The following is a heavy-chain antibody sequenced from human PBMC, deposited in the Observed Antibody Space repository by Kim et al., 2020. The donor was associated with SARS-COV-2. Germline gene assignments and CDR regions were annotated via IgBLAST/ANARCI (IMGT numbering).Heavy chain of an antibody. CDR3: ARVGYSSGWGAFDI. CDR1: GFTFSSYE. V-gene: IGHV3-48*03. Sequence: GGSLRLSCAASGFTFSSYEMNWVRQAPGKGLEWVSYISSSGSTIYYADSVKGRFTISRDNAKNSLYLQMNSLRAEDTAVYYCARVGYSSGWGAFDIWGQGTMVTVSS. J-gene: IGHJ3*02. CDR2: ISSSGSTI. D-gene: IGHD6-19*01.